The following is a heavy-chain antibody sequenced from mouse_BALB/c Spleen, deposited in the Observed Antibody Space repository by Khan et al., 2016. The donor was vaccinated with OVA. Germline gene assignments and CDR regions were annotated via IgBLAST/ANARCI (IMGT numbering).Heavy chain of an antibody. CDR2: ISSGGTT. CDR3: AREAYRYDEYYFDY. J-gene: IGHJ2*01. Sequence: EVELVESGGDLVKPGGSLKVSCAVSGFTFNSYVMSWVRQTPEKRLEWVASISSGGTTSYPDSVKGRFTISRDNARNILYLQMSGLRSEDTAIYYCAREAYRYDEYYFDYWGQGTTLTVSS. CDR1: GFTFNSYV. D-gene: IGHD2-14*01. V-gene: IGHV5-6-5*01.